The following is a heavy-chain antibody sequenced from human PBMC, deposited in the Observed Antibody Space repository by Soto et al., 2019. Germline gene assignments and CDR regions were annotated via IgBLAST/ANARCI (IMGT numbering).Heavy chain of an antibody. CDR1: GFNFNSYT. CDR2: ISSSGYI. D-gene: IGHD2-15*01. J-gene: IGHJ6*02. V-gene: IGHV3-21*01. CDR3: ARDCSGGSCYPGMDV. Sequence: ASGGGLVKPGGSLRLSCAASGFNFNSYTINWVRQAPGKRLGWLSSISSSGYIFSTDSVRGRFTISRDNAKNSVYLQINSLRAEDTAVYFCARDCSGGSCYPGMDVWGQGTTVTVSS.